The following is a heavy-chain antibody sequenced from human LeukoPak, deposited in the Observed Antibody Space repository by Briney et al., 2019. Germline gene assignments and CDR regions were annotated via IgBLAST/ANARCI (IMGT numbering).Heavy chain of an antibody. CDR2: LSNDGDST. D-gene: IGHD2-2*01. J-gene: IGHJ4*02. V-gene: IGHV3-64D*06. CDR1: GFSFSNHG. CDR3: VKGYCSGTSCYAFDY. Sequence: GGSLRLSCAASGFSFSNHGMHWVRQAPGKGLEYVSALSNDGDSTYYADSVEGRFTISRDNSKNTLYLQMSSLRAEDTAVYYCVKGYCSGTSCYAFDYWGQGTLVTVSS.